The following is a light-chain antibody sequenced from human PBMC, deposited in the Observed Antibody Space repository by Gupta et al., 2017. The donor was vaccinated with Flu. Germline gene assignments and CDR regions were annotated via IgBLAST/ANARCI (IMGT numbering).Light chain of an antibody. Sequence: QPVLTPSSSASASLGSSVNLTYTLSSWHSWYIIAWHPQQPGKAPRYLMKFEGSGSYNKGSGIPDRFSGSSSGADRYITNSNPQSEDEADYYCENWDSNHWLFGGGTKLTVL. V-gene: IGLV4-60*03. CDR2: FEGSGSY. CDR3: ENWDSNHWL. CDR1: SWHSWYI. J-gene: IGLJ3*02.